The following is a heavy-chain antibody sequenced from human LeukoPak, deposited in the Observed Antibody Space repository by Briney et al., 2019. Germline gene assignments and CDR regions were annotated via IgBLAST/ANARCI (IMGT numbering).Heavy chain of an antibody. CDR3: ASSTTVVTYYFDY. J-gene: IGHJ4*02. CDR1: GYTFTSYG. CDR2: IIPIFGTA. Sequence: GASVKVSCKASGYTFTSYGISWVRQAPGQGLEWMGGIIPIFGTANYAQKFQGRVTITADESTSTAYMELSSLRSEDTAVYYCASSTTVVTYYFDYWGQGTLVTVSS. V-gene: IGHV1-69*13. D-gene: IGHD4-23*01.